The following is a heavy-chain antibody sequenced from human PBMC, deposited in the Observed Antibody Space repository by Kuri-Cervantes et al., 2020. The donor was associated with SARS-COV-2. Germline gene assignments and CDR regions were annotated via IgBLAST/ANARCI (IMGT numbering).Heavy chain of an antibody. Sequence: GESLKISCKGSGYSFNCYWIGWVRQMPGKGLGWVGIIYPGDSDTTYSPSFQVQVTISANKFITIACLQGSSLKASDTGMYYCARGSSTGNYWYDYWGQGTLVTVSS. V-gene: IGHV5-51*01. CDR1: GYSFNCYW. D-gene: IGHD1-1*01. CDR2: IYPGDSDT. J-gene: IGHJ4*02. CDR3: ARGSSTGNYWYDY.